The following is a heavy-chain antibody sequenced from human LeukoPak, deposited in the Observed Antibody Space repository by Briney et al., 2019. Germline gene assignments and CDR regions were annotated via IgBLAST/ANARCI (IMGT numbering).Heavy chain of an antibody. CDR1: GGSISSGGYY. D-gene: IGHD3-10*01. CDR2: IYYSGST. CDR3: ARVVGTMVRGVGNWFDP. J-gene: IGHJ5*02. Sequence: PSQTLSLTCTVSGGSISSGGYYWSWIRQYPGKGLEWIGYIYYSGSTYYNPSLKSRVTISVDTSKNQFSLKLSSVTAADTAVYYCARVVGTMVRGVGNWFDPWGQGTLVTVSS. V-gene: IGHV4-31*03.